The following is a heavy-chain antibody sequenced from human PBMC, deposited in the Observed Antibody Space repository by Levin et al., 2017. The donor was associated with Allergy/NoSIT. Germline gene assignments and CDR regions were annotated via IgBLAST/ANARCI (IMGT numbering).Heavy chain of an antibody. CDR3: ARGQLVFVSLSYYFDY. CDR2: INPYSGVT. J-gene: IGHJ4*02. V-gene: IGHV1-2*02. D-gene: IGHD6-13*01. CDR1: GYTFTGSY. Sequence: ASVKVSCKASGYTFTGSYLHWVRQAPGQGLEWVGWINPYSGVTTYAQKFQGRVTMTRDTSISTVSMELIRLKSDDTAVYYCARGQLVFVSLSYYFDYWGQGTLVTVSS.